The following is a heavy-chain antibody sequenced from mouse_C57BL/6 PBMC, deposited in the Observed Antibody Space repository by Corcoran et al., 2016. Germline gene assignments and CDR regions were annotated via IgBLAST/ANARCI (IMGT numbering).Heavy chain of an antibody. V-gene: IGHV9-3*01. D-gene: IGHD2-4*01. CDR3: ARSPSYDYDEGYYAMDY. Sequence: QIQLVQSGPELKKPGETVKISCKASGYTFTTYGMSWVKQAPGKGLKWMGWINTYSGVPTYADDFKGRFAFSLETSASTAYLQINNLKNEDTATYFCARSPSYDYDEGYYAMDYWGQGTSVTVSS. J-gene: IGHJ4*01. CDR1: GYTFTTYG. CDR2: INTYSGVP.